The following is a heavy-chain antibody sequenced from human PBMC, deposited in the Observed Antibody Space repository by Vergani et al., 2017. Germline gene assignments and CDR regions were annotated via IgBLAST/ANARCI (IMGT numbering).Heavy chain of an antibody. Sequence: QVQLQQSGPGLVKPSQTLSLTCAISGDSVSSNSAAWNWIRQSPSRGLEWLGRTYYRSKWYNDYAVSVKSRITINPDTSKNQFSRQLNSVTPEDTAVYYCARDSSSSGLYPRVDAFDIWGQGTMVTVSS. CDR1: GDSVSSNSAA. CDR3: ARDSSSSGLYPRVDAFDI. CDR2: TYYRSKWYN. D-gene: IGHD6-6*01. V-gene: IGHV6-1*01. J-gene: IGHJ3*02.